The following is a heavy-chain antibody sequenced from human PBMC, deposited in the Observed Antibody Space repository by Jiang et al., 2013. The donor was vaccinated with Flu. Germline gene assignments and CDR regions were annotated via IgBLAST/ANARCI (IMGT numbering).Heavy chain of an antibody. Sequence: GAEVKKPGASVKVSCKASGYTFTSYAMHWVRQAPGQRLEWMGWINAGNGNTKYSQKFQGRVTITRDTSASTAYMELSSLRSEDTAVYYCANFKGSPGYSSGVNAFDIWGQGTMVTVSS. V-gene: IGHV1-3*01. CDR3: ANFKGSPGYSSGVNAFDI. CDR2: INAGNGNT. D-gene: IGHD6-19*01. J-gene: IGHJ3*02. CDR1: GYTFTSYA.